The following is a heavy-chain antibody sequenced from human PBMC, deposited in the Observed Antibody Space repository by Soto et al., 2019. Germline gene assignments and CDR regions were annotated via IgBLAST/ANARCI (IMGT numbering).Heavy chain of an antibody. Sequence: GGSLRLSCAASGFTFSSYAMSWVRQAPGKGLEWVSAISGSGGSTYYADSVKGPFTISIDNSKYTVYLQMNSLRAEDTAVYYCAKVSRADLYDYVWGSYRYDYWGQGTLVTVSS. D-gene: IGHD3-16*02. CDR2: ISGSGGST. J-gene: IGHJ4*02. CDR3: AKVSRADLYDYVWGSYRYDY. CDR1: GFTFSSYA. V-gene: IGHV3-23*01.